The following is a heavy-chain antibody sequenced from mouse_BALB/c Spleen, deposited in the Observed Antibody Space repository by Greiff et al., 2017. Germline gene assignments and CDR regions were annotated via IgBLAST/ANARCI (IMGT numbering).Heavy chain of an antibody. D-gene: IGHD1-1*02. J-gene: IGHJ4*01. Sequence: EVKLVESGAELVKPGASVKLSCTASGFNIKDTYMHWVKQRPEQGLEWIGRIDPANGNTKYDPKFQGKATITADTSSNTAYLQLSSLTSEDTAVYYCAPLWGGAMDYWGQGTSVTVSS. CDR3: APLWGGAMDY. CDR2: IDPANGNT. V-gene: IGHV14-3*02. CDR1: GFNIKDTY.